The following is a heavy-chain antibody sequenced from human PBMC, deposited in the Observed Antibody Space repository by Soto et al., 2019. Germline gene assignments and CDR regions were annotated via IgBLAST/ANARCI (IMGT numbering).Heavy chain of an antibody. D-gene: IGHD4-17*01. CDR1: GYTLNEVA. CDR3: TTYHGDYNFDH. J-gene: IGHJ5*02. V-gene: IGHV1-24*01. CDR2: FDPDEAET. Sequence: QVQLVQSGAEVKKPGASVKVSCKVSGYTLNEVAMHWVRQAPGKGLEWLGGFDPDEAETNYAQHFQGRVTMTEDTSTDTVYMELSSLRSEDTALYFCTTYHGDYNFDHWGQGTLVTVSS.